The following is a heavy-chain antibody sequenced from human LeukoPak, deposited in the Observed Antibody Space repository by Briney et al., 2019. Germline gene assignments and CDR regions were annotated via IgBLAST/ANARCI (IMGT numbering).Heavy chain of an antibody. Sequence: PGGSLRLSCAASGFTFDDYGMSWVRQAPGKGPEWVSGINWHGGSTGYADSVKGRFTISRDNAKNSLYLQMNSLRAEDTALYYCATARAAYSSSWRFAWFDPWGQGTLVTVSS. CDR2: INWHGGST. CDR3: ATARAAYSSSWRFAWFDP. J-gene: IGHJ5*02. D-gene: IGHD6-13*01. CDR1: GFTFDDYG. V-gene: IGHV3-20*04.